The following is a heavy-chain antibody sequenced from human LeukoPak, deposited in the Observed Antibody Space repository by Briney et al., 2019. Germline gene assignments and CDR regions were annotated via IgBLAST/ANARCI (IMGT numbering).Heavy chain of an antibody. CDR1: GYTLTELS. V-gene: IGHV1-24*01. D-gene: IGHD1-26*01. CDR2: FDPEDGET. J-gene: IGHJ3*02. Sequence: ASVKVSCKVSGYTLTELSMHWVRQAPGKGLEWMGGFDPEDGETIYAQKFQGRITMTEDTSTDTAYMELSSLRSEDTAVYYCATESYSGSYLYAFDIWGQGTMVTVSS. CDR3: ATESYSGSYLYAFDI.